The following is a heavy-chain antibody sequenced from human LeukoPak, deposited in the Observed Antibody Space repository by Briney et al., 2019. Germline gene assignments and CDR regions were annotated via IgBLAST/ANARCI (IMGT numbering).Heavy chain of an antibody. D-gene: IGHD1-14*01. J-gene: IGHJ5*02. CDR1: GYTFSDYY. Sequence: ASVKVSCKASGYTFSDYYMHWVRQAPGQGLEWMGWINPDSGGTKYAQKFQDRVTMTSDTSISTAYMELSRLRSDDTAVYYCARDHLLFRQPPNWFDPWGQGPLVTVSS. V-gene: IGHV1-2*02. CDR2: INPDSGGT. CDR3: ARDHLLFRQPPNWFDP.